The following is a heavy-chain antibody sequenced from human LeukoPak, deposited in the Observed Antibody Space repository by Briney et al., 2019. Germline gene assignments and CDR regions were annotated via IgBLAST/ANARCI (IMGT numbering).Heavy chain of an antibody. V-gene: IGHV3-21*01. CDR1: GFTFSSYS. J-gene: IGHJ3*02. CDR3: ARGGSYYGAFDI. Sequence: GGSLRLSSAASGFTFSSYSMNWVRQAPGKGLEWVSSISSSSSYIYYADSVKGRFTISRDNAKNSLYLQMNSLRAEDTAVYYCARGGSYYGAFDIWGQGTMVTVSS. CDR2: ISSSSSYI. D-gene: IGHD1-26*01.